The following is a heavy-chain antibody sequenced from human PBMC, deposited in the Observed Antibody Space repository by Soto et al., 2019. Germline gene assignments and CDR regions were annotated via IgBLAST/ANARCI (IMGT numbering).Heavy chain of an antibody. CDR3: ARDRSGKEVDAFDI. Sequence: GRSLRLSCAASGFTFSSYWMHWVRQAPGKGLVWVSRINSDGSSTSYADSVKGRFTISRDNAKNTLYLQMNSLRAEDTAVYYCARDRSGKEVDAFDIWGQGTMVTVSS. V-gene: IGHV3-74*01. CDR1: GFTFSSYW. D-gene: IGHD1-26*01. J-gene: IGHJ3*02. CDR2: INSDGSST.